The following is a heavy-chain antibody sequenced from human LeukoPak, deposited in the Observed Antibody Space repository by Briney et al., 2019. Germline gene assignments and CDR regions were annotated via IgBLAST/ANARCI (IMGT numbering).Heavy chain of an antibody. CDR2: INSDGSST. Sequence: PGGSLRLSCAASGFTFSSYWMHWVRQAPGKGLVWVSRINSDGSSTSYADSVKGRFTISRDNAKNTLYLQMNSLRAEDTAVYYCARSGGSDGSYFNYMDVWGKGTTVTVSS. CDR3: ARSGGSDGSYFNYMDV. J-gene: IGHJ6*03. CDR1: GFTFSSYW. D-gene: IGHD3-10*01. V-gene: IGHV3-74*01.